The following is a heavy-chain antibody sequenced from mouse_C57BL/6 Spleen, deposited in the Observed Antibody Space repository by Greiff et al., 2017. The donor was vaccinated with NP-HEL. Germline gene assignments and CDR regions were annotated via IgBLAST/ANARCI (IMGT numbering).Heavy chain of an antibody. CDR3: AREGRYYYGSSRFDY. D-gene: IGHD1-1*01. CDR2: INPSNGGT. V-gene: IGHV1-53*01. Sequence: QVHVKQPGTELVKPGASVKLSCKASGYTFTSYWMHWVKQRPGQGLEWIGNINPSNGGTNYNEKFKSKATLTVDKSSSTAYMQLSSLTSEDSAVYYCAREGRYYYGSSRFDYWGQGTTLTVSS. J-gene: IGHJ2*01. CDR1: GYTFTSYW.